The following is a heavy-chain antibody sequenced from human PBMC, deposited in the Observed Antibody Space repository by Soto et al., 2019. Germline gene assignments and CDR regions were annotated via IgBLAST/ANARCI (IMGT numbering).Heavy chain of an antibody. CDR2: IIPIFGTA. V-gene: IGHV1-69*13. Sequence: ASVKVSCKASGGTFSSYAISWVRQAPGQGLEWMGGIIPIFGTANYAQKFQGRVTITADESTSTAYMELSSLRSEDTAAYYCASAGRSGYDSIGVYYFDYWGQGTLVTVSS. CDR3: ASAGRSGYDSIGVYYFDY. CDR1: GGTFSSYA. J-gene: IGHJ4*02. D-gene: IGHD5-12*01.